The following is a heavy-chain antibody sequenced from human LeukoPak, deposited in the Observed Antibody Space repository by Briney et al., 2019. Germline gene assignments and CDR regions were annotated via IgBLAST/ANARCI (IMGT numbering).Heavy chain of an antibody. CDR2: ISSSSSSYI. J-gene: IGHJ3*02. V-gene: IGHV3-21*01. Sequence: PGGSLRLSCAASGFTFSSYSMKWVRQAPGKGLEWVSSISSSSSSYIYYADSVKGRFTISRDNAKNSLYLQMNSLRAEDTVVYYCARDLGGIEYSSSGAFDIWGQGTMVTVSS. D-gene: IGHD6-6*01. CDR3: ARDLGGIEYSSSGAFDI. CDR1: GFTFSSYS.